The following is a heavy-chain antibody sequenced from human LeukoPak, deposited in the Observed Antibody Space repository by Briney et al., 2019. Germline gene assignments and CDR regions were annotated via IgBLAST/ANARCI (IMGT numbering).Heavy chain of an antibody. D-gene: IGHD3-22*01. J-gene: IGHJ4*02. CDR1: GFTFSISA. CDR2: IKTDGSQI. Sequence: GGSLRLSCTASGFTFSISALHWVRQAPGKGLEWVANIKTDGSQIYYVDSVKGRFTISRDNAKNSLYLQMNSLRAEDTAVYYCAKVVVSYWGQGTLVTVSS. V-gene: IGHV3-7*01. CDR3: AKVVVSY.